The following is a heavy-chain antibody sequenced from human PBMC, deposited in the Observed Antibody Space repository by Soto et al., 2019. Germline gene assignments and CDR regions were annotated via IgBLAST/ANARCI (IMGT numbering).Heavy chain of an antibody. Sequence: EVQLVESGGDLVQPGGSLRLSCAASGFTFSSYEMNWVRQAPGKGLEWVSFISSSGSTIYYADSVKGRFTISRDNAKNSLYLQMNSLRAEDTAVDYCVYGCYFDYWGQGTLVTVSS. V-gene: IGHV3-48*03. D-gene: IGHD3-10*01. J-gene: IGHJ4*02. CDR2: ISSSGSTI. CDR3: VYGCYFDY. CDR1: GFTFSSYE.